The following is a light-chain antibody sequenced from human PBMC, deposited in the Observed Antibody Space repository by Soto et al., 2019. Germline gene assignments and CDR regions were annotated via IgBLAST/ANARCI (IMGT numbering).Light chain of an antibody. CDR1: SSDVGVYNF. CDR2: DVS. CDR3: SSYTTSSTLVV. V-gene: IGLV2-14*01. Sequence: QSALTQPASVSGSPGQSITISCTGASSDVGVYNFVSWYQQHPGKAPKLMIYDVSNRPSGVSNRFSGSTSGNTASLTISGLQSEDEADSYCSSYTTSSTLVVFGGGTKLTVL. J-gene: IGLJ2*01.